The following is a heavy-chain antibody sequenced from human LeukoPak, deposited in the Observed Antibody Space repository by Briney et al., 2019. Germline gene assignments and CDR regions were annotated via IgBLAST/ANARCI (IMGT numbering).Heavy chain of an antibody. Sequence: SETLSLTCTVSGGSISSYYWSWIRQLPGKGLEWIGYIHYSGFSNYNPSLKSRVTISVDTSKNQFSLKLSSVTAADTAVYYCARDLHGGNSGLGYWGQGTLVTVSS. J-gene: IGHJ1*01. CDR2: IHYSGFS. D-gene: IGHD4-23*01. CDR1: GGSISSYY. V-gene: IGHV4-59*01. CDR3: ARDLHGGNSGLGY.